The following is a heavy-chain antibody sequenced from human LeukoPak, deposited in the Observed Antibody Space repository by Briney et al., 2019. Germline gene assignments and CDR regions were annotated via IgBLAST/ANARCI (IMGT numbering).Heavy chain of an antibody. D-gene: IGHD6-6*01. J-gene: IGHJ4*02. Sequence: KSSETLSLTCTVSGGSISSYYWSWIRQPPGKGLEWVGYIYYSGSTNYNPSLKSRVSISVDTSKNQFSLKLSSVTAAHTALYYCARGVEYSSSSGLGYWGQRTLVTVSS. CDR1: GGSISSYY. V-gene: IGHV4-59*01. CDR2: IYYSGST. CDR3: ARGVEYSSSSGLGY.